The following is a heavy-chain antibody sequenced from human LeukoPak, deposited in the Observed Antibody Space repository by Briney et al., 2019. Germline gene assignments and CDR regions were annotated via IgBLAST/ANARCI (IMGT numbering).Heavy chain of an antibody. J-gene: IGHJ5*02. D-gene: IGHD3-22*01. Sequence: GESLKISCKGSEYSFTSYWIGWVRQMPGKGLEWMGIIYPGDSDTRYSPSFQGQVTISADKSISTAYLQWSSLKVSDSAMYYCATWDYYDISGDYTYKWFDPWGQGTLVTVSS. CDR2: IYPGDSDT. CDR1: EYSFTSYW. CDR3: ATWDYYDISGDYTYKWFDP. V-gene: IGHV5-51*01.